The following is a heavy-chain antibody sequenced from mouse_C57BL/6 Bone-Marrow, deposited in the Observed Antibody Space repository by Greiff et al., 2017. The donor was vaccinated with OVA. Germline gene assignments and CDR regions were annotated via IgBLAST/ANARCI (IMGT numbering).Heavy chain of an antibody. CDR3: AIGRETAQANGLPMYY. D-gene: IGHD3-2*02. V-gene: IGHV1-61*01. Sequence: QVQLQQPGAELVRPGSSVKLSCKASGYTFTSYWMDWVKRRPGQGLEWIGNIYPSDSEPNYYQKFTDTATLTVDNSSSTACMQLSSLTSEDSAVYDCAIGRETAQANGLPMYYWGQGTAVTVSS. CDR1: GYTFTSYW. CDR2: IYPSDSEP. J-gene: IGHJ4*01.